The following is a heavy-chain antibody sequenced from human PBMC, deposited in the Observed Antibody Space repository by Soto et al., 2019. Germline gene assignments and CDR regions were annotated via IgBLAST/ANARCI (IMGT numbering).Heavy chain of an antibody. CDR2: ISYDGSNK. D-gene: IGHD3-22*01. V-gene: IGHV3-30*18. J-gene: IGHJ6*02. Sequence: GGSLRLSCAASGFTFSSYGMHWVRQAPGKGLEWVAVISYDGSNKYYADSVKGRFTISRDNSKNTLYLQMNSLRAEDTAVYYCAKEGYYDSSGYYLDYYYYGMDVWGQGTTVTVSS. CDR1: GFTFSSYG. CDR3: AKEGYYDSSGYYLDYYYYGMDV.